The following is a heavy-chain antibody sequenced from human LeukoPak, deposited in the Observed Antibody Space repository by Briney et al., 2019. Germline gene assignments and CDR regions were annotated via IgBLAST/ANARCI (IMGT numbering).Heavy chain of an antibody. Sequence: PGGSLRLSCAASGFTFSSYSMNWVRQAPGKGLEWVSSISSSSSYIYYADSVKGRFTISRDNAKNSLYLQMNSLRAEDTAVYYCAREYSSGWYFGIFDYWGQGTLVTVSS. CDR3: AREYSSGWYFGIFDY. V-gene: IGHV3-21*01. CDR2: ISSSSSYI. D-gene: IGHD6-19*01. CDR1: GFTFSSYS. J-gene: IGHJ4*02.